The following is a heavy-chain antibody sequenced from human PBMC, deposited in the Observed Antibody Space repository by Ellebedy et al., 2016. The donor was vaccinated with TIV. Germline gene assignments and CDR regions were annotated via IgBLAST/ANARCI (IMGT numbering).Heavy chain of an antibody. Sequence: GESLKISCAASGFTFSSYAMSWVRQAPGQGLEWVSVFLGNGDITYYADSVRGRFTVSRDDSQNTLYLHMNSLRADDMGVYYCARLPAARIAKDVGVAWFGPWGQGTLVAVSS. V-gene: IGHV3-23*01. CDR3: ARLPAARIAKDVGVAWFGP. CDR1: GFTFSSYA. J-gene: IGHJ5*02. CDR2: FLGNGDIT. D-gene: IGHD6-13*01.